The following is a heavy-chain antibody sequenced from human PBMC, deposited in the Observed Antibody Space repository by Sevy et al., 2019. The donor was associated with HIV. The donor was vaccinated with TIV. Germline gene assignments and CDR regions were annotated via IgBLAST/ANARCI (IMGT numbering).Heavy chain of an antibody. CDR2: ISSTSSTI. CDR3: ARSWEQQLYDAFDI. D-gene: IGHD6-13*01. V-gene: IGHV3-48*01. J-gene: IGHJ3*02. CDR1: GFTFSSHS. Sequence: GGSLRLSCAASGFTFSSHSFNWVRQAPGKGLEWISYISSTSSTIFYADSVMDRFTISRDNAKNSLYLQMNSLRAEDTAVYYCARSWEQQLYDAFDIWGQGTMVTVSS.